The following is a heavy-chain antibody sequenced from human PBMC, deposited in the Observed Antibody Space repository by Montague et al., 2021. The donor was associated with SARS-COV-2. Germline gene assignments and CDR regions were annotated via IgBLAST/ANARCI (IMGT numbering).Heavy chain of an antibody. J-gene: IGHJ4*02. V-gene: IGHV4-31*03. CDR2: IYYSGSS. CDR1: GGSISSANYY. D-gene: IGHD1-26*01. Sequence: TLSLTCSVSGGSISSANYYWSWIRQHPRKGLEFIGYIYYSGSSFYNPSLKSRLTISVDTSKNRFSLRLSSVTAADTAIYFCASHSGSYYNDFDLWGQGTLVTVSS. CDR3: ASHSGSYYNDFDL.